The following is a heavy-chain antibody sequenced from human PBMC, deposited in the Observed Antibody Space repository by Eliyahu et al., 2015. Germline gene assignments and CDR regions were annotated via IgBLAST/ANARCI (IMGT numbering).Heavy chain of an antibody. CDR3: ARSAVMTHLFDP. V-gene: IGHV4-59*01. CDR1: GXSISSYY. Sequence: QVQLQESGPGLVKPSETLSLTCPVXGXSISSYYWSWIRQPPGKGLEWIGYIYYSGSTNYNPSLKSRVTISVDTSKNQFSLKLSSVTAADTAVYYCARSAVMTHLFDPWGQGTLVTVSS. J-gene: IGHJ5*02. D-gene: IGHD3-16*01. CDR2: IYYSGST.